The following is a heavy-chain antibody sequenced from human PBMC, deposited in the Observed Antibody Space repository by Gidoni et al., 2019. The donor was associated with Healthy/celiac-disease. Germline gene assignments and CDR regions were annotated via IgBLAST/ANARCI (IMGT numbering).Heavy chain of an antibody. Sequence: EVQLVESGGGLVQPGGSLRLSCEASGFTFSSYAMSWVRQAPGKGREWVSAISGSGGSTYYADSVKGRFTISRDNSKNTLYRQMDSLRAEDTAVYYCAKGVVGAQGALSGPRKRLNWFDPWGQGTLVTVSS. V-gene: IGHV3-23*04. J-gene: IGHJ5*02. CDR1: GFTFSSYA. CDR2: ISGSGGST. CDR3: AKGVVGAQGALSGPRKRLNWFDP. D-gene: IGHD1-26*01.